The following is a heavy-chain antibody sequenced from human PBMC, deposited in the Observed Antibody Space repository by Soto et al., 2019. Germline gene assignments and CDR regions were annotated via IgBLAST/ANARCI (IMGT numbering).Heavy chain of an antibody. CDR2: INHSGST. CDR1: GWSFSGYY. J-gene: IGHJ6*02. V-gene: IGHV4-34*01. D-gene: IGHD3-3*01. CDR3: ARVMDYDFWSGYYLASPYGMDV. Sequence: SETLSLTCAVYGWSFSGYYWSWIRQPPGKGLEWIGEINHSGSTNYNPSLKSRVTISVDTSKNQFSLNLSSVTAADTAVYYCARVMDYDFWSGYYLASPYGMDVWGQGTTVTVSS.